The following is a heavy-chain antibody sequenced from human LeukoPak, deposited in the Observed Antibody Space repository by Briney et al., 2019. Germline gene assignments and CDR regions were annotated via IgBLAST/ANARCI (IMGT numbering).Heavy chain of an antibody. Sequence: SETLSLTCAVYGGSFSNYHWSWIRQPPGKGLEWIGEINYSGATTYNPSLKSRVTISLDTSKRQFSLRLNSMTAADTAVYYCARHGLSSSSWYPSYYFDYWGQGTLVTVSS. V-gene: IGHV4-34*01. D-gene: IGHD6-13*01. J-gene: IGHJ4*02. CDR3: ARHGLSSSSWYPSYYFDY. CDR1: GGSFSNYH. CDR2: INYSGAT.